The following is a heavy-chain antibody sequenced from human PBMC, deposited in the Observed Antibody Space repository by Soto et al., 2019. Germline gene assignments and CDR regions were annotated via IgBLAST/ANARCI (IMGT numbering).Heavy chain of an antibody. Sequence: QVQLVHSGAEVKKPGASVKVSCTASGYTFTSNGISWMRQAPGQGHEWMGWISGYNGNPDNAQKFQGRVTMTTDSSTNTANMELRNLESDDTAVYYCARGGQNICGTIIRRFHYYMDVWGEGTTVTVSS. V-gene: IGHV1-18*01. J-gene: IGHJ6*03. D-gene: IGHD1-1*01. CDR2: ISGYNGNP. CDR1: GYTFTSNG. CDR3: ARGGQNICGTIIRRFHYYMDV.